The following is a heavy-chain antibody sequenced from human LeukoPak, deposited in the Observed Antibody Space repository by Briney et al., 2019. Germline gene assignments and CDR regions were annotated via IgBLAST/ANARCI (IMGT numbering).Heavy chain of an antibody. CDR2: ISSSSSTI. J-gene: IGHJ4*02. Sequence: GESLKISCAASGFTFSSYSMNWVRQAPGKGLEWVSYISSSSSTIYYADSVKGRFTISRDNAKNSLYLQMNSLRAEDTAVYYCAHSLVDYWGQGTLVTVSS. CDR3: AHSLVDY. CDR1: GFTFSSYS. D-gene: IGHD5-18*01. V-gene: IGHV3-48*01.